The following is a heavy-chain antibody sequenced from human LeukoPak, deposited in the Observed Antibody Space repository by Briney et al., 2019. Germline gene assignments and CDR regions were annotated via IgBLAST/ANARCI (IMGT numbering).Heavy chain of an antibody. V-gene: IGHV1-18*01. Sequence: ASVKVSCKASGYTFTNSGISWVRQAPGQGLEWMGWISAYNGNTNYAQNLQDRVTVTTDTSTSTAYMELRSLRSDDTAVYYCARDPAAGDTARYYYMDVRGKGTTVTVSS. J-gene: IGHJ6*03. CDR3: ARDPAAGDTARYYYMDV. D-gene: IGHD5-18*01. CDR2: ISAYNGNT. CDR1: GYTFTNSG.